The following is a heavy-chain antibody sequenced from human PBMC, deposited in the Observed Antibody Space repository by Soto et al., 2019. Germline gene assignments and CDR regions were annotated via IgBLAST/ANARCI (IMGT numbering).Heavy chain of an antibody. V-gene: IGHV3-21*06. CDR3: ARDPSIAARPYYFDY. J-gene: IGHJ4*02. Sequence: GGSLRLSCAASGFTFTRYSMNWVRQAPGKGLEWVSSISSTTNYIYYGDSMKGRFTISRDNAKNSLYLEMNSLRAEDTAVYYCARDPSIAARPYYFDYWGQGTLVTVSS. D-gene: IGHD6-6*01. CDR1: GFTFTRYS. CDR2: ISSTTNYI.